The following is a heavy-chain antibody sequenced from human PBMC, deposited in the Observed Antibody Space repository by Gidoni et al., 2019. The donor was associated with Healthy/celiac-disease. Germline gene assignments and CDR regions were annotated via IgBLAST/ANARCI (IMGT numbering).Heavy chain of an antibody. CDR1: GFTFSSYA. Sequence: EVQLLESGGGLVQPGGSLRLHCAAPGFTFSSYAMSWVRQAPGKGLEWVSAISGSGGSTYYADSVKGRFTISRDNSKNTLYLQMNSLRAEDTAVYYCARGLTSSYGMDVWGQGTTVTVSS. CDR2: ISGSGGST. CDR3: ARGLTSSYGMDV. J-gene: IGHJ6*02. V-gene: IGHV3-23*01. D-gene: IGHD7-27*01.